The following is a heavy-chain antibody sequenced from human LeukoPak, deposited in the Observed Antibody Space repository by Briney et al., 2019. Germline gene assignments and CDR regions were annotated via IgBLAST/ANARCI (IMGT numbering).Heavy chain of an antibody. V-gene: IGHV4-59*12. D-gene: IGHD6-6*01. CDR2: IYHSGST. J-gene: IGHJ4*02. CDR1: GGSISSYY. Sequence: HSETLSLTCTVSGGSISSYYRSWIRQPPGKGLEWIGYIYHSGSTYYNPSLKSRVTISVDRSKNQFSLKLSSVTAADTAVYYCARTSSIAALVDFWGQGTLVTVSS. CDR3: ARTSSIAALVDF.